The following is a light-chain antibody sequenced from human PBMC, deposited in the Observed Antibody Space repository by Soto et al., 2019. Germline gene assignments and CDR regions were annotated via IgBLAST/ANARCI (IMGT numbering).Light chain of an antibody. J-gene: IGLJ1*01. V-gene: IGLV2-14*01. CDR3: NSYTSKSTGV. CDR1: SSDVGGYNY. Sequence: QSALTQPASVSGSPGQSITISCTGTSSDVGGYNYASWYQQHPGKAPKLIIYELINRPSGVSNRFSGSKSGNTASLTISGLQAEDEADYYCNSYTSKSTGVFGTGTKLTVL. CDR2: ELI.